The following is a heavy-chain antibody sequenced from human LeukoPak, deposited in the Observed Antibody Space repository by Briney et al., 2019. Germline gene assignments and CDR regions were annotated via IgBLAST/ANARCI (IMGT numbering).Heavy chain of an antibody. V-gene: IGHV1-8*03. Sequence: ASVKVSCKASGGTFSSYAISWVRQATGQGLEWMGWINPNSGNRGYAQKFQGRVTITRDTSISTAYMELSSLRSEDTAVYYCARVDGSPDYWGQGTLVTVSS. CDR3: ARVDGSPDY. D-gene: IGHD2-15*01. CDR1: GGTFSSYA. J-gene: IGHJ4*02. CDR2: INPNSGNR.